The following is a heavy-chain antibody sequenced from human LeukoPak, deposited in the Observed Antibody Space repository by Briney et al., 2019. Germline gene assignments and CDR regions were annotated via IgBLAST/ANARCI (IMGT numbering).Heavy chain of an antibody. Sequence: SETLSLTCAVYGGSFSGYYWSWIRQPPGKGLEWIGEINHSGSTNYNPSLKSRVTISVDTSKNQFSPKLSSVTAADTAVYYCAREGARGGRPFDPWGQGTLVTVSS. D-gene: IGHD2-15*01. CDR2: INHSGST. CDR3: AREGARGGRPFDP. J-gene: IGHJ5*02. CDR1: GGSFSGYY. V-gene: IGHV4-34*01.